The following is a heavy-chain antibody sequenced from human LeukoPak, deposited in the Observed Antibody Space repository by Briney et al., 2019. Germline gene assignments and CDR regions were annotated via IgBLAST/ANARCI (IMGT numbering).Heavy chain of an antibody. Sequence: RGSLRLSCVASGFTFSSYWMHWVRQAPGKGPVWVSRVNNDGSSTTYAGSVKGRFTISRDDAKNTLYLQMNSLRAEDTAVYYCVRGGESTWSWGQGTLVTVSS. J-gene: IGHJ5*02. CDR3: VRGGESTWS. D-gene: IGHD2-15*01. V-gene: IGHV3-74*01. CDR2: VNNDGSST. CDR1: GFTFSSYW.